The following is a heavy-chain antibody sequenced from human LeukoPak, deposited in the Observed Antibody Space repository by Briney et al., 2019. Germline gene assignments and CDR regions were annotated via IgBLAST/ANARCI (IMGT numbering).Heavy chain of an antibody. J-gene: IGHJ6*02. D-gene: IGHD1-1*01. V-gene: IGHV6-1*01. CDR3: ARTKSNSGTIYYYYYGMDV. CDR1: GDSVSSNSAA. CDR2: TYYRSKWYN. Sequence: SQTLSLTCAISGDSVSSNSAAWNWIRQSPSRGLEWLGRTYYRSKWYNDYAVSVRSRITINPDTSKNQFSLQLNSVTPEDTAVYYCARTKSNSGTIYYYYYGMDVWGQGTTVTVSS.